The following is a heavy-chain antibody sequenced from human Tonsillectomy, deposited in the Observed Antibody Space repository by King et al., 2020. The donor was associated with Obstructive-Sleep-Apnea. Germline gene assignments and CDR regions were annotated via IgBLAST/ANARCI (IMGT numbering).Heavy chain of an antibody. CDR2: IYYSGST. J-gene: IGHJ4*02. CDR3: ARHRSTMVRGVIINYFDY. CDR1: GGSISSYY. D-gene: IGHD3-10*01. Sequence: QLQESGPGLVKPSETLSLTCTVSGGSISSYYWSWIRPPPGKGLAWIGYIYYSGSTNYNPSLKSRVTISVDTSKNQFSLKLSSVTAADTAVYYCARHRSTMVRGVIINYFDYWGQGTLVTVSS. V-gene: IGHV4-59*08.